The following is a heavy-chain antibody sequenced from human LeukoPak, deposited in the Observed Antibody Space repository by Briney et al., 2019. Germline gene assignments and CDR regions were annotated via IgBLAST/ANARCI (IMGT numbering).Heavy chain of an antibody. V-gene: IGHV6-1*01. CDR3: ARTGGHFDY. J-gene: IGHJ4*02. Sequence: SQTLSLTCAISGDSVSSNNVGWHWLRQSPSRGLEWLGRTYYRSKWYNDNALSVKSRISINPDTSKNQFSLQLKSVTPEDTAVYYCARTGGHFDYWGQGTLVTVSS. D-gene: IGHD3-10*01. CDR1: GDSVSSNNVG. CDR2: TYYRSKWYN.